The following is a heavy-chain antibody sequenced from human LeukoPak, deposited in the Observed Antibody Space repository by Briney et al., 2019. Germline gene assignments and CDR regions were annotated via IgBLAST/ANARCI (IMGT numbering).Heavy chain of an antibody. CDR1: GFTFSSYA. Sequence: GGSLRLSCAASGFTFSSYAMHWVRQAPGKGLEWVAVISYDGSNTYYADSVKGRFTVSRDNSNNTLSLQVNTLRPEDTAIYYCVRDYYYESGGYYSFDYWGQGTLVTASS. CDR3: VRDYYYESGGYYSFDY. D-gene: IGHD3-22*01. J-gene: IGHJ4*02. CDR2: ISYDGSNT. V-gene: IGHV3-30*04.